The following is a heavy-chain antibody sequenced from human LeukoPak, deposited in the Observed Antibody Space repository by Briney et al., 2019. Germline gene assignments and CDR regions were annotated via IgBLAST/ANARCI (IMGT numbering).Heavy chain of an antibody. D-gene: IGHD4-17*01. V-gene: IGHV4-30-4*01. CDR2: TYYSAST. Sequence: PSETLSLTCAVSGGSISSGDCNWSWNCQPQGQDLESFRYTYYSASTYYNPPLKRRVTISVDTSKNQYSLKRSSVTAADTAVYYCARDIDYGDYIPLFFWAQGTRVWVSS. CDR3: ARDIDYGDYIPLFF. CDR1: GGSISSGDCN. J-gene: IGHJ4*02.